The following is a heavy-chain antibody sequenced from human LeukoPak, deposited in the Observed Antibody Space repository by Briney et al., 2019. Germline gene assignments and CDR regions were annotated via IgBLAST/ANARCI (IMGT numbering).Heavy chain of an antibody. CDR3: ARDVHRDFWSGYYKGRSYYYYMDV. V-gene: IGHV4-39*07. CDR1: GGSISSSSYY. D-gene: IGHD3-3*01. J-gene: IGHJ6*03. Sequence: PSETLSLTCTVSGGSISSSSYYWSWIRQPPGKGLEWIGEINHSGSTNYNPSLKSRVTISVDTSKNQFSLKLSSVTAADTAVYYCARDVHRDFWSGYYKGRSYYYYMDVWGKGTTVTVSS. CDR2: INHSGST.